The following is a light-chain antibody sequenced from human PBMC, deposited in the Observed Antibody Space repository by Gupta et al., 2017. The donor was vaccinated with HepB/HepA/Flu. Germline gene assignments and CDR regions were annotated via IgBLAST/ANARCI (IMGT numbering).Light chain of an antibody. Sequence: DIQMTQSPSSVSASVGDRVTIICRASQGISNWLAWYQQKPGKAPKLLIYAATSLQSGVPLRFSGSGSGTDFTLTISSLQPEDSATYYCQQANRFPSITFGQGTRLEIK. CDR1: QGISNW. J-gene: IGKJ5*01. CDR3: QQANRFPSIT. CDR2: AAT. V-gene: IGKV1-12*02.